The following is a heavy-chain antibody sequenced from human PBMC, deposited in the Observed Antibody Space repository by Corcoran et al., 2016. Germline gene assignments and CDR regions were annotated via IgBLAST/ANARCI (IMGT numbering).Heavy chain of an antibody. J-gene: IGHJ4*02. CDR3: ARPRDLGFLEGGAFGY. Sequence: QVQLVQSGAEVKKPGASVKVSCKASGYTFTSYYMHWVRQAPGQGLEWMGIINPSGGSTSYAQKFQGRVTMTRDTSTSTVYMELSSLRSEDTAVYYCARPRDLGFLEGGAFGYWGQGTLVTVSS. CDR2: INPSGGST. V-gene: IGHV1-46*01. CDR1: GYTFTSYY. D-gene: IGHD3-3*01.